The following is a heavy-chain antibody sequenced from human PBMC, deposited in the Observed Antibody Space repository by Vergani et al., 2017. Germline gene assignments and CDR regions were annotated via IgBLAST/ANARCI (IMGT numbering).Heavy chain of an antibody. J-gene: IGHJ5*02. Sequence: QVQLQESGPGLVKPSETLSLTCAVPGYSISSGYYWGWIRQPPGKGLEWIGSIYNSGRTSYNPSLKSRVTISVDTSKNQFSLKLSSVTAADTAVYYCARRGGGSRPYLFGFDPWGQGTLVTVSS. D-gene: IGHD2-15*01. CDR1: GYSISSGYY. CDR2: IYNSGRT. V-gene: IGHV4-38-2*01. CDR3: ARRGGGSRPYLFGFDP.